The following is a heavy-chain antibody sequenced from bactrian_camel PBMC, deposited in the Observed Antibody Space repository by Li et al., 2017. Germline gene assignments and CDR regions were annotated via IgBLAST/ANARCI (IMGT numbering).Heavy chain of an antibody. CDR1: GYTYNRNC. Sequence: VQLVESGGGSVQPGGSLRLSCAASGYTYNRNCMAWFRQAPGKEREGVARIATGSGNTYYADSVKGRCAASRDNAKNTVSLQIGNLTTADTAVYYCATLSGPSFLFEYNHWGQGTQVTVS. CDR3: ATLSGPSFLFEYNH. D-gene: IGHD1*01. V-gene: IGHV3S1*01. J-gene: IGHJ4*01. CDR2: IATGSGNT.